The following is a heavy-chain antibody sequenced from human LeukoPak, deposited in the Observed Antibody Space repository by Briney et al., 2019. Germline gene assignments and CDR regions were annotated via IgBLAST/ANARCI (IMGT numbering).Heavy chain of an antibody. D-gene: IGHD3-3*01. CDR2: IYYSGST. CDR1: GGSISNGDHY. J-gene: IGHJ3*02. V-gene: IGHV4-31*03. CDR3: ARGYYDFWSGYYDASDI. Sequence: SETLSLTCTVSGGSISNGDHYWSWIRQHPGKGLEWIGYIYYSGSTYYNPSLKSRVTISVDTSKDQFSLKLSSVTAADTAVYYCARGYYDFWSGYYDASDIWGQGTMVTVSS.